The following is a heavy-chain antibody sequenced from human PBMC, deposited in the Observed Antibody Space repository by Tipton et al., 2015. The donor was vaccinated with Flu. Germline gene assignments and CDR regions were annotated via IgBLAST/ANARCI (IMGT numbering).Heavy chain of an antibody. CDR3: GRGWSKAVAGSYYFDS. D-gene: IGHD6-19*01. V-gene: IGHV4-31*03. CDR2: IYYGGST. Sequence: TLSLTCSDSNASVTSGGYYWSWIRQYPGRGLEWIGYIYYGGSTFYNPSLKRRFTITLDTPQNHFSLRKSSVTAADTAEYYCGRGWSKAVAGSYYFDSWGQGTLVTVSS. J-gene: IGHJ4*02. CDR1: NASVTSGGYY.